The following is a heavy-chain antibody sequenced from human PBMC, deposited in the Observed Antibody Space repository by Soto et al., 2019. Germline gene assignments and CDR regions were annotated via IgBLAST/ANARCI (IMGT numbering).Heavy chain of an antibody. D-gene: IGHD1-7*01. CDR2: MDYSGTT. Sequence: WATLSLTCSVSGGSLRSGNSYWSWIRQSPGKGLEWIGYMDYSGTTDYNPSLKSRVTISVDTAKNQFSLKLSSVTAADTAVYYCARDAANYPSYFDYWGQGTLVTVSS. CDR1: GGSLRSGNSY. CDR3: ARDAANYPSYFDY. V-gene: IGHV4-61*01. J-gene: IGHJ4*02.